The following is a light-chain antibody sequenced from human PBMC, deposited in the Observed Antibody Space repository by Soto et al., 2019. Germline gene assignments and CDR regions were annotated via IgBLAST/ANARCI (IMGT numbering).Light chain of an antibody. V-gene: IGLV2-14*01. J-gene: IGLJ3*02. CDR2: EVT. CDR3: SSFTSRDTLV. CDR1: SSDVGGYDF. Sequence: QSVLTQPASVSGSPGQSITISCTGTSSDVGGYDFVSWYQQHPAKAPRLIISEVTNRPSGVSYRFSASKSGNTASLTISGLKAEDEADYFCSSFTSRDTLVFGGGTKLTVL.